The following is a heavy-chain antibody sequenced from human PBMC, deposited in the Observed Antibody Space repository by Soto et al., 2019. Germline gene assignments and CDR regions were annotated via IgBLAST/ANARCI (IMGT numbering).Heavy chain of an antibody. D-gene: IGHD1-26*01. V-gene: IGHV4-4*07. CDR2: IYTMGGS. Sequence: SLTCTVSGGSISSYYWSWIRQPAGNGLEWIGRIYTMGGSNYNPSRKSRVTMSVDTSNNQFSLKLSSVTAADTAVYYCARAQYSGSYYNGIFEYWGQGTLVTVSS. J-gene: IGHJ4*02. CDR1: GGSISSYY. CDR3: ARAQYSGSYYNGIFEY.